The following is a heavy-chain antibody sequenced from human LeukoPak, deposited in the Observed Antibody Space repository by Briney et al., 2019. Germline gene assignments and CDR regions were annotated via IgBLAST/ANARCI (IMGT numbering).Heavy chain of an antibody. CDR3: ARDHDDYGDYWKLNFDY. CDR2: IYSGGSA. V-gene: IGHV3-53*01. CDR1: GFTVSSIY. J-gene: IGHJ4*02. D-gene: IGHD4-17*01. Sequence: GGSLRLSCAASGFTVSSIYMSWVRQAPGKGLEWVSVIYSGGSAFYADSVKGRFTISRDNSKNTLYLQMNSLRAEDTAVYYCARDHDDYGDYWKLNFDYWGQGTLVTVSS.